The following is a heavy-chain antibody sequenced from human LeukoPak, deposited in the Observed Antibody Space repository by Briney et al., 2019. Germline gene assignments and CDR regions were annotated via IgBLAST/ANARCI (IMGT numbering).Heavy chain of an antibody. V-gene: IGHV3-7*01. Sequence: GGSLRLSCAASGSSFRNYWMTWVRQAPGKGLEWVANIKEDGDERNYLDSVKGRFTISRDNAKNSLFLQMSSLRVEDTAVYYCASLKGQNYWGQGTLVTVSS. J-gene: IGHJ4*02. CDR1: GSSFRNYW. CDR2: IKEDGDER. CDR3: ASLKGQNY.